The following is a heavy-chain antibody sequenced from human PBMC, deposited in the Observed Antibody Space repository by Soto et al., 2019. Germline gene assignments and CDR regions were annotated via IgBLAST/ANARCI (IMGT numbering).Heavy chain of an antibody. V-gene: IGHV1-45*02. Sequence: SVEVSCKASGCTFTYRYLHWVRQAPGQALEWMGWITPFNGNTNYAQKFQDRVTITRDRSMSTAYMELSSLRSEDTAMYYCARSHSSGNDAFDIWGQGTMVTVSS. CDR1: GCTFTYRY. D-gene: IGHD6-19*01. CDR3: ARSHSSGNDAFDI. J-gene: IGHJ3*02. CDR2: ITPFNGNT.